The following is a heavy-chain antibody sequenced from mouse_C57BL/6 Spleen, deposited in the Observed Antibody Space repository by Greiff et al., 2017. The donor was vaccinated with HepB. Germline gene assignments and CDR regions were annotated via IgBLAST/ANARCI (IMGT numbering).Heavy chain of an antibody. D-gene: IGHD4-1*01. CDR1: GFTFSSYG. Sequence: EVQRVESGGDLVKPGGSLKLSCAASGFTFSSYGMSWVRQTPDKRLEWVATISSGGSYTYYPDSVKGRFTISRDNAKNTLYLQMSSLKSEDTAMYYCARQGTGTEFAYWGQGTLVTVSA. V-gene: IGHV5-6*01. J-gene: IGHJ3*01. CDR3: ARQGTGTEFAY. CDR2: ISSGGSYT.